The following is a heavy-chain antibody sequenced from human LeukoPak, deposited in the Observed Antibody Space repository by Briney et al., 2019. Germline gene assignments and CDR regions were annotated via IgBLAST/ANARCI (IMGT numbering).Heavy chain of an antibody. CDR3: TRETWTAFDI. CDR1: GFTFSTYE. Sequence: GGSLRLSCAASGFTFSTYEMNWVRQAPGKGLEWVGRIKNKVDGATTEYAAPVKGRFTISRDDSKNTLYVQMKSLKIEDTGVYYCTRETWTAFDIWGQGTMVTVSS. J-gene: IGHJ3*02. D-gene: IGHD3/OR15-3a*01. CDR2: IKNKVDGATT. V-gene: IGHV3-15*01.